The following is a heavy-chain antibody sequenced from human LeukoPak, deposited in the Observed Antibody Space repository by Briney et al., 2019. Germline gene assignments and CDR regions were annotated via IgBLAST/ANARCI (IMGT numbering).Heavy chain of an antibody. Sequence: GGSLRLSCAASGITFSSYAMSWVRQAPGKGLEVSAISSSGGSTYYADSVKGRFTISRDNSKNTLYLQMNSLRAEDTAVYYCAKGGYSTSSGVTHWGQGTLVTVSS. CDR3: AKGGYSTSSGVTH. D-gene: IGHD6-6*01. J-gene: IGHJ4*02. CDR2: ISSSGGST. CDR1: GITFSSYA. V-gene: IGHV3-23*01.